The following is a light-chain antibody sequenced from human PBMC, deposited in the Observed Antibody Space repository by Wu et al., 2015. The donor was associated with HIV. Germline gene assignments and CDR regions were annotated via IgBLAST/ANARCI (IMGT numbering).Light chain of an antibody. CDR3: QQYNSYLFS. CDR2: KAS. V-gene: IGKV1-5*03. CDR1: QSVNTW. J-gene: IGKJ3*01. Sequence: DIQMTQSPSTLSASVGDRVTITCRASQSVNTWLAWYQQKPGRAPKVLIYKASTLNSGVPSRFSGSGSGTEFTLTISSLQPDDFATYYCQQYNSYLFSFGPGTKVDIK.